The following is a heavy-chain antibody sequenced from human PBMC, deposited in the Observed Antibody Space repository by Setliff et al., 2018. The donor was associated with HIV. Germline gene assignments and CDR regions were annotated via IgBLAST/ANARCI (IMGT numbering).Heavy chain of an antibody. Sequence: ASVMVSCKASGYTISAYYIHWVRLAPGQGLEWMGWINPNSGGPDYAQRFQDRVTMSWDASLTTAYMELRTLTSDDTAVYYCARGELLLSGGWLDPWGQGTLVTVSS. J-gene: IGHJ5*02. V-gene: IGHV1-2*02. D-gene: IGHD3-10*01. CDR1: GYTISAYY. CDR3: ARGELLLSGGWLDP. CDR2: INPNSGGP.